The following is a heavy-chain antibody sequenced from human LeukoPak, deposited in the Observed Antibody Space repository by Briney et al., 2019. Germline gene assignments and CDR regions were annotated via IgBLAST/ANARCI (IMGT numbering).Heavy chain of an antibody. CDR1: GFTFSNSW. Sequence: PGGSLRLSCAASGFTFSNSWTHWVRHAPGKGLMWVSGIKDDGTTTFYADSVKGRFSISIDSAKNTLYLQMNSLTVDDSGVYYCGGVFDFWGQGALVTVSS. D-gene: IGHD2-8*01. V-gene: IGHV3-74*01. CDR2: IKDDGTTT. CDR3: GGVFDF. J-gene: IGHJ4*02.